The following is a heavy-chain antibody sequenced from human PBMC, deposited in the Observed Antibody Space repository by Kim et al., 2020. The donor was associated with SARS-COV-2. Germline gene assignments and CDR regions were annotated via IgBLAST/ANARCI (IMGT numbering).Heavy chain of an antibody. CDR1: GFTFSSYA. J-gene: IGHJ6*02. D-gene: IGHD2-21*01. CDR3: ARVIGVGNYYYGMDV. V-gene: IGHV3-30*04. CDR2: ISYDGSNK. Sequence: GGSLRLSCAASGFTFSSYAMHWVRQAPGKGLEWVAVISYDGSNKYYADSVKGRFTIIRDNSKNTLYLQMNSLRAEDTAVYYCARVIGVGNYYYGMDVWGQGTTVTVSS.